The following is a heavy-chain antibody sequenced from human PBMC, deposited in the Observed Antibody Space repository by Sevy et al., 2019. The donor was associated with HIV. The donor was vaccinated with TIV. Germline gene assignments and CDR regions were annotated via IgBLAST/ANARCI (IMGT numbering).Heavy chain of an antibody. V-gene: IGHV3-48*02. CDR1: EFPFNYYA. D-gene: IGHD3-22*01. J-gene: IGHJ4*02. CDR3: ARERGTYYDTSGYPYLLEAGFDY. Sequence: GGSLRLSCVASEFPFNYYAMNWVRQAPGKGLEWILYINSDSDTMYYGDSVKGRFTISRDNAKNSLYLQMNSLRDEDTAVYYCARERGTYYDTSGYPYLLEAGFDYWGQGTLVTVSS. CDR2: INSDSDTM.